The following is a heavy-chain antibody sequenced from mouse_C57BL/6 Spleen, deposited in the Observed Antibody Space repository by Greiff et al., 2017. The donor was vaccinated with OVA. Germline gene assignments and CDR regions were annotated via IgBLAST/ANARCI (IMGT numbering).Heavy chain of an antibody. V-gene: IGHV6-6*01. CDR3: TSPIYYDYEDYAMDY. J-gene: IGHJ4*01. CDR1: GFTFSDAW. D-gene: IGHD2-4*01. Sequence: EVKLVESGGGLVQPGGSMKLSCAASGFTFSDAWMDWVRQSPEKGLEWVAEIRNKANNHATYYAESVKGRFTISRDDSKSSVYLQMNSLRAEDTGIYYCTSPIYYDYEDYAMDYWGQGTSVTVSS. CDR2: IRNKANNHAT.